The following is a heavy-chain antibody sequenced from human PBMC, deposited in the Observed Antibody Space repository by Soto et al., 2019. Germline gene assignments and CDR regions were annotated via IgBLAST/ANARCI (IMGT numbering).Heavy chain of an antibody. CDR1: GYTFTSYA. J-gene: IGHJ4*02. V-gene: IGHV1-3*01. D-gene: IGHD3-22*01. Sequence: ASVKVSCKASGYTFTSYAMHWVRQAPGQRLEWMGWINAGNGKTKYSQKIQGRVTITRYIAASTAYLEWSSLKASDTSMYYCAILTLAHDSSDYHIFDYWGLGTLVTVSA. CDR3: AILTLAHDSSDYHIFDY. CDR2: INAGNGKT.